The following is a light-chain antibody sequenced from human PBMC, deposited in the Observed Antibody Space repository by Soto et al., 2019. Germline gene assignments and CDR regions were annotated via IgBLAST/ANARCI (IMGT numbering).Light chain of an antibody. V-gene: IGKV3-15*01. CDR2: GAS. CDR1: QDIVSN. J-gene: IGKJ4*01. Sequence: EIVLTQSPATMSVSPGERATLSCRASQDIVSNVAWYQQRPGQAPRLLIYGASTRATDIPARFSGSGSGTEFTLTISGLQSADSAVYYCQQYSNWPPRLTFGGGTKVDIK. CDR3: QQYSNWPPRLT.